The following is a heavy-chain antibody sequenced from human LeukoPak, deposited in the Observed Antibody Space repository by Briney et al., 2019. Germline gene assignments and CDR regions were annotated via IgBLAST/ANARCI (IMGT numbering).Heavy chain of an antibody. J-gene: IGHJ4*02. D-gene: IGHD1-26*01. Sequence: SQTLSLTCTVSGGSISSGSYYWSWIRQPAGKGLEWIGRIYTSGSTNYNPSLKSRVTISVDTSKNQFSLKLSSVTAADTAVYYCARDSLGAGTVGATSGYWGQGTLVTVSS. CDR1: GGSISSGSYY. V-gene: IGHV4-61*02. CDR2: IYTSGST. CDR3: ARDSLGAGTVGATSGY.